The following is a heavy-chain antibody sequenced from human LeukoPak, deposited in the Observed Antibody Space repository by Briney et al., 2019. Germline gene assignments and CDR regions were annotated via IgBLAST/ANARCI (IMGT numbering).Heavy chain of an antibody. Sequence: PSETLSLTCTVSGGSVSSGSYYWSWIRQPPGKGLEWIGEINHSGSTNYNPSLKSRVTISVDTSKNQFSLKLSSVTAADTAVYYCARGRKISGWYYYYGMDVWGQGTTVTVSS. CDR2: INHSGST. CDR1: GGSVSSGSYY. J-gene: IGHJ6*02. CDR3: ARGRKISGWYYYYGMDV. V-gene: IGHV4-39*07. D-gene: IGHD6-19*01.